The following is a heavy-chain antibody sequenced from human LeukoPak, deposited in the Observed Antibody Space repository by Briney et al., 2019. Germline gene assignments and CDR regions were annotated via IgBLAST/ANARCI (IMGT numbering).Heavy chain of an antibody. J-gene: IGHJ6*03. Sequence: SETLSLTCTVSGGSISSYYWSWIRQPPGKGLEWIGYIYYSGSTNYNPSLKSRVTISVDTSKNQFSLKLSSVTAADTAVYYCARPASGAQGGSSSWYRDYYYYYMDVWGKGTTVTVSS. CDR3: ARPASGAQGGSSSWYRDYYYYYMDV. CDR1: GGSISSYY. CDR2: IYYSGST. D-gene: IGHD6-13*01. V-gene: IGHV4-59*01.